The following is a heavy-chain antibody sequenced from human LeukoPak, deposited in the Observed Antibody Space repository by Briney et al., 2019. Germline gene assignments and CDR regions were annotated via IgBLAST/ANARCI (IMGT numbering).Heavy chain of an antibody. CDR1: GFTFSSYA. CDR2: ISGSGGST. CDR3: AKRRVGYDNSPVDY. J-gene: IGHJ4*02. Sequence: GGSLRLSCAASGFTFSSYAMSWVRQAPGKGLEWVSAISGSGGSTYYADSVKGRFTISRDNSKNTLYLQMNSLRAEDTAVYYCAKRRVGYDNSPVDYWGRGTLVTVSS. D-gene: IGHD3-22*01. V-gene: IGHV3-23*01.